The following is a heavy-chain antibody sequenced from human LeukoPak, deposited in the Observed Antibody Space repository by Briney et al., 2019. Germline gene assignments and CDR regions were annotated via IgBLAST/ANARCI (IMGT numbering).Heavy chain of an antibody. Sequence: GGSLRLSCAASGFIFNNYVLVWVRQAPGKGLEWVSAISNDGGGTTYADFVKGRFSVSRDNSKNTLFLQMNSLRAEDTALYYCAKGSSGYFFDLWGQGTLVTVSS. D-gene: IGHD3-22*01. J-gene: IGHJ4*02. CDR1: GFIFNNYV. CDR3: AKGSSGYFFDL. CDR2: ISNDGGGT. V-gene: IGHV3-23*01.